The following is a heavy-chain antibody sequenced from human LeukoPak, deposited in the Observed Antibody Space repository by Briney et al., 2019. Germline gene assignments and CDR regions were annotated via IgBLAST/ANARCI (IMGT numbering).Heavy chain of an antibody. CDR1: GFTFSSYS. Sequence: GGSLRLSCAASGFTFSSYSMNWVRQAPGKGLEWVSSISSSSSYIYYADSVKGRFTISRDNAKNSLYLQMNSLRAEDTAVHYCASDLRYCSSTSCYGVYWGQGTLVTVSS. CDR3: ASDLRYCSSTSCYGVY. J-gene: IGHJ4*02. V-gene: IGHV3-21*01. D-gene: IGHD2-2*01. CDR2: ISSSSSYI.